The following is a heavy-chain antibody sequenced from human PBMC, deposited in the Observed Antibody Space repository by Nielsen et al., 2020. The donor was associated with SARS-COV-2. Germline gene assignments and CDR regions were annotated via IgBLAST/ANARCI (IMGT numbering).Heavy chain of an antibody. V-gene: IGHV3-23*01. CDR1: GFTFSAYA. Sequence: GGSLRLSCAASGFTFSAYAMNWVRQAPGKGLEWVSGITNAAVATYYADSVKGRFTISRDNSKDTLYLEMSSLRVEETAFYYCVKSSANWYSSFDYWGPGTLVTVSS. CDR2: ITNAAVAT. J-gene: IGHJ4*02. CDR3: VKSSANWYSSFDY. D-gene: IGHD2-21*02.